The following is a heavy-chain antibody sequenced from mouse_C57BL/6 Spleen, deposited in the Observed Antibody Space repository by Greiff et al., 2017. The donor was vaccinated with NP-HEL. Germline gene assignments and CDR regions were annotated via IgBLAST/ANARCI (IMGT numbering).Heavy chain of an antibody. Sequence: VQVVESGPGLVQPSQSLSITCTVSGFSLTSYGVHWVRQSPGKGLEWLGVIWSGGSTDYNAAFISRLSSSKDNSKSQVFVKMNSLQADDTAIYYCARNSDYYGSSLGYAMDYWGQGTSVTVSS. CDR3: ARNSDYYGSSLGYAMDY. CDR2: IWSGGST. CDR1: GFSLTSYG. V-gene: IGHV2-2*01. D-gene: IGHD1-1*01. J-gene: IGHJ4*01.